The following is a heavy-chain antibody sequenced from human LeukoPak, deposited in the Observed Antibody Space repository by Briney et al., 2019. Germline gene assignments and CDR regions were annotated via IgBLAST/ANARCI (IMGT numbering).Heavy chain of an antibody. J-gene: IGHJ4*02. Sequence: GGCLRLACAASGFTFSSYAMRWVRQAPGKGLEWVSSISGSGGSTYYADSVKGRFTISRDNSKHTLYLQMNSLRAEDTAVYYCAKVRITMIVVGANYDYWGQGTLVTVSS. CDR3: AKVRITMIVVGANYDY. V-gene: IGHV3-23*01. CDR2: ISGSGGST. CDR1: GFTFSSYA. D-gene: IGHD3-22*01.